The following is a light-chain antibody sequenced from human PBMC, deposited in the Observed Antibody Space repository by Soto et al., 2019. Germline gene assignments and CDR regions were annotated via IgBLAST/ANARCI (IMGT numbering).Light chain of an antibody. CDR3: GSWDSSLSAYV. V-gene: IGLV1-51*01. J-gene: IGLJ1*01. CDR1: SSNIATNF. CDR2: DDN. Sequence: QSVLTQPPSVSGTPGQGVTISCSGSSSNIATNFVYWYQHLPGTAPKIIIYDDNKRPSGIPDRFSGSKSGTSATLGITGFQTGDEADYYCGSWDSSLSAYVFGTGTKLTVL.